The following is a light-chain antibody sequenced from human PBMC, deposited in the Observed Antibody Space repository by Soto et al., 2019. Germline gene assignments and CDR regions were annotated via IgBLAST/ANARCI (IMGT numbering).Light chain of an antibody. CDR3: QQADSFPFT. CDR2: AAS. J-gene: IGKJ3*01. Sequence: DIQMTQSPSSVSASVGDRVTITCRASQGIRNWLAWYQRKPGKAPNLLIYAASSLQSGVPSRFSGGGSGTEFTLTISSLQPEDFATYYCQQADSFPFTFGPGTRVDIK. V-gene: IGKV1D-12*01. CDR1: QGIRNW.